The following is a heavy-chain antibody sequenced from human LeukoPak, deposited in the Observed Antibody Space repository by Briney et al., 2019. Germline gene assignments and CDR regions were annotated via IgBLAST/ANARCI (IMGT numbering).Heavy chain of an antibody. D-gene: IGHD4-23*01. CDR2: IASDGSST. V-gene: IGHV3-74*01. CDR3: ARGRPHGNDY. Sequence: PGGSLRLSCAASGFTVSSNYMNWVRQAPGKGLVWVSRIASDGSSTTYADSVKGRFSISRDSAKNTLYLQMNSLRVEDTAVYYCARGRPHGNDYWGQGTLVTVSS. J-gene: IGHJ4*02. CDR1: GFTVSSNY.